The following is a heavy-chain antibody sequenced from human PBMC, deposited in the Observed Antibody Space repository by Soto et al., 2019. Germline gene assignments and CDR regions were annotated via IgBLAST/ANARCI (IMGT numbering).Heavy chain of an antibody. Sequence: SVKVSCKASGGTFTNYAISWVRQAPGQGLEWMGAIIPMFGTSSYAQRSQGTVTLTADDSTSTAYMELSSLRSEDTAVYYCAGGVRTGNYGMDVWGQGTTVTVSS. CDR1: GGTFTNYA. CDR2: IIPMFGTS. J-gene: IGHJ6*02. V-gene: IGHV1-69*13. D-gene: IGHD3-10*01. CDR3: AGGVRTGNYGMDV.